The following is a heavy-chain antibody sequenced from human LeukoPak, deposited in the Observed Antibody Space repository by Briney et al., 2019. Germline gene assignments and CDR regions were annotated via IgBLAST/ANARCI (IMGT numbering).Heavy chain of an antibody. V-gene: IGHV5-10-1*01. CDR1: GYSFTSYC. Sequence: GESLKISCKGSGYSFTSYCISWVRQMPGKGLEWMGRIDPSDSYTNYSPSFQGHATISADRSISTAYLQWSSLKASYTAMYYCARHRGYDSSAYGASMLSYWGQGTLVSVSS. J-gene: IGHJ4*02. D-gene: IGHD3-22*01. CDR3: ARHRGYDSSAYGASMLSY. CDR2: IDPSDSYT.